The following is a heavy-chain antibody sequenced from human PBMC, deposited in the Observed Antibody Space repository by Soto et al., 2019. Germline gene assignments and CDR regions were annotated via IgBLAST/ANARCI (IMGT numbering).Heavy chain of an antibody. J-gene: IGHJ5*02. CDR1: GGSISSTGYY. Sequence: QLQLQESGPGLVKPSETLSLTCTVSGGSISSTGYYWGWIRQPPGKGLEWIGDVYYSGSTSYNPSLKSRVTISVDTSTNQVSLQLSSVTAADAAVYYCTRDGGSGWYAATWFDPWGQGTLVTVSS. V-gene: IGHV4-39*02. D-gene: IGHD6-19*01. CDR3: TRDGGSGWYAATWFDP. CDR2: VYYSGST.